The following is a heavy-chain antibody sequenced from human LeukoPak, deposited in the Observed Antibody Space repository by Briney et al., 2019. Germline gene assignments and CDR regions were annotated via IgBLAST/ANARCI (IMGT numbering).Heavy chain of an antibody. CDR1: GFTFSSYA. J-gene: IGHJ4*02. V-gene: IGHV3-30*04. CDR2: ISYDGSNK. D-gene: IGHD3-22*01. Sequence: PGGSLRLSCAASGFTFSSYAMHWVRQAPGKGLEWVAVISYDGSNKYYADSVKGRFTISRDNSKNTLYLQMNSLRAEDTAVYYCASDLGYYYDSSLAYWGQGTLVTVSS. CDR3: ASDLGYYYDSSLAY.